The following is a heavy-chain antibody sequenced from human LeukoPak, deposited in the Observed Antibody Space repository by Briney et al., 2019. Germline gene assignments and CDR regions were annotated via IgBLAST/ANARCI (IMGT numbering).Heavy chain of an antibody. V-gene: IGHV1-69*04. J-gene: IGHJ4*02. Sequence: SVKVSCEASGGTFSSYAISWVRQAPGQGLEWMGRIIPILGIANYAQKFQGRVTITADKSTSTAYIELSSLRSEDTAVYYCASKARRDGYNDYWGQGTLVTVSS. D-gene: IGHD5-12*01. CDR1: GGTFSSYA. CDR2: IIPILGIA. CDR3: ASKARRDGYNDY.